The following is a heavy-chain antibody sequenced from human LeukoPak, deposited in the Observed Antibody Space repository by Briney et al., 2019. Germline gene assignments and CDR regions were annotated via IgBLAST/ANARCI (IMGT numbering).Heavy chain of an antibody. J-gene: IGHJ4*02. CDR1: GFTLSNYW. CDR2: IDTSGSTT. D-gene: IGHD2-21*01. CDR3: ARETIGCGGDCLDF. V-gene: IGHV3-11*01. Sequence: GGSLRLSCAASGFTLSNYWMIHWVRQVPGKGLEWISYIDTSGSTTFYADSVKGRFTTSRDNAKNSLFLQMSSLRAEDTALYYCARETIGCGGDCLDFWGQGTRVTVSS.